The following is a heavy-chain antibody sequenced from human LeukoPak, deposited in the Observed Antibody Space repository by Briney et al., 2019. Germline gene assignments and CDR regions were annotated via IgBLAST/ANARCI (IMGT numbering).Heavy chain of an antibody. CDR3: ARESYSSSYLFDF. CDR1: GGSISSYY. J-gene: IGHJ4*02. CDR2: IYTSGST. D-gene: IGHD6-6*01. V-gene: IGHV4-4*07. Sequence: PSETLSLTCTVSGGSISSYYWSWIRPPAGKGLEWIGRIYTSGSTNYNPSLKSRVTMSVDTSKNQISLKVDSVTAADTAVYYFARESYSSSYLFDFWGQGTLGTVSS.